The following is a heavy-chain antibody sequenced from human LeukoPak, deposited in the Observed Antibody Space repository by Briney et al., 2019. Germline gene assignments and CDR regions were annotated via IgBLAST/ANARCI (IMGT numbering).Heavy chain of an antibody. Sequence: PSETLSLTCTVSGGSISSSSYYWGWIRQPPGKGLEWIGSFYSSGSAYYNPSLKSRVTISVDTSNNQFSLKLSSVTAADTAVYYWARRLRRRNYGGEGYWGQGTLVTVSS. J-gene: IGHJ4*02. D-gene: IGHD1-7*01. V-gene: IGHV4-39*01. CDR1: GGSISSSSYY. CDR2: FYSSGSA. CDR3: ARRLRRRNYGGEGY.